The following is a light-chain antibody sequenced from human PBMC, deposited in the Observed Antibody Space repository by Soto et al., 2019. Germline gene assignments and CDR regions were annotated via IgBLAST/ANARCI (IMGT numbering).Light chain of an antibody. V-gene: IGKV3-20*01. CDR2: GAS. CDR3: QQYGSSLYT. Sequence: EIVLTQSPGTLSLSPGERATLSCRASQSVSSNYLAWYQQKPGQAPRLLIYGASSRATGIPDRFSGSGSGTDFTLTISRLEPEDFAVYYCQQYGSSLYTFGQGTKLEIQ. CDR1: QSVSSNY. J-gene: IGKJ2*01.